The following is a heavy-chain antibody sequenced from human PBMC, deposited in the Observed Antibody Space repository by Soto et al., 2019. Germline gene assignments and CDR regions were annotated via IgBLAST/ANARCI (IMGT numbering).Heavy chain of an antibody. CDR1: GYTFTSHG. Sequence: ASVKVSCKASGYTFTSHGISWLRQAPGQGLEWMGWISGYNGNTKYAQKIQGRVTMTTDTSTSTAYMELRSLRSDDTAVYYCARDKVEMATILDYWGQGTLVTVSS. J-gene: IGHJ4*02. D-gene: IGHD5-12*01. CDR2: ISGYNGNT. V-gene: IGHV1-18*04. CDR3: ARDKVEMATILDY.